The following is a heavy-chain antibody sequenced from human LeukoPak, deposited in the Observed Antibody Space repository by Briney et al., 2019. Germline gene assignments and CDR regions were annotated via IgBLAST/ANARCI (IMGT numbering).Heavy chain of an antibody. D-gene: IGHD5-12*01. CDR1: GFTFSSYG. V-gene: IGHV3-30*18. J-gene: IGHJ4*02. Sequence: GGSLRLSCAASGFTFSSYGMHWVRQAPDKGLEWVAVISYDGSNKYYADSVKGRFTISRDNSKNTLYLQMNSLRAEDTAVYYCAKDGPPGHSGYDYVSHLDWNFDYWGQGTLVTVSS. CDR2: ISYDGSNK. CDR3: AKDGPPGHSGYDYVSHLDWNFDY.